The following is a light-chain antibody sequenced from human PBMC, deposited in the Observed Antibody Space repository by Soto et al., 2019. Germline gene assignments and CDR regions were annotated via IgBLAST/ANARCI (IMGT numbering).Light chain of an antibody. CDR3: QQYNSNPLT. Sequence: DIQMTQSPSTLSASVGDRVTITCRASQSVSSWLAWYQQKPGKVPKLLIYKASTLESGVPSRFIECRSGTEFTLTISSLQPDDFATYYCQQYNSNPLTFGGGTKVQTK. CDR2: KAS. J-gene: IGKJ4*01. CDR1: QSVSSW. V-gene: IGKV1-5*03.